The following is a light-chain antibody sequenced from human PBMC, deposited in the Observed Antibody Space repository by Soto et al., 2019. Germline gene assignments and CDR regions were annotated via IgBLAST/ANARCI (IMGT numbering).Light chain of an antibody. J-gene: IGLJ2*01. CDR3: SSYAGSYTLV. CDR1: SSDVGGYNY. CDR2: DVT. Sequence: QSALTQPRSVSGSPGRSVTISCTATSSDVGGYNYVSWYQQHPGKAPKLMIYDVTKRPSGVPDRFSGSKSGNTASLTISGLQPEDEADHYCSSYAGSYTLVFGGGTKLTVL. V-gene: IGLV2-11*01.